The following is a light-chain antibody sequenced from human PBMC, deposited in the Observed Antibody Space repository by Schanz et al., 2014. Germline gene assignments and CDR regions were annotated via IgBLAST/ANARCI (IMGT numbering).Light chain of an antibody. CDR2: TNN. Sequence: QSVLTQPPSVSGAPGQRVTISCTGSSSNIGSNPVNWYQQLPGAAPKLLIYTNNQRPSGVPDRFSGSKSGTSASLAISGLQSEDEADYYCAAWDDSLNGHWVFGGGTKLTVL. CDR1: SSNIGSNP. CDR3: AAWDDSLNGHWV. V-gene: IGLV1-44*01. J-gene: IGLJ3*02.